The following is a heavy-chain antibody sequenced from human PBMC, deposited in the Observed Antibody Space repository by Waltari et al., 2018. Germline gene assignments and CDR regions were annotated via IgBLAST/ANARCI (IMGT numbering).Heavy chain of an antibody. CDR2: IKEDGSEK. CDR3: ATTAAVTFHY. D-gene: IGHD6-13*01. V-gene: IGHV3-7*01. CDR1: GFTFSTSW. Sequence: EVQLVESGGGLVQPGGSLRLSGAASGFTFSTSWISWVRQAPGKGLEWVAIIKEDGSEKYYVDSVKGRFTISRDNAKNSLFLQMNSLTAADTAVYYCATTAAVTFHYWGQGTLVTVSS. J-gene: IGHJ4*02.